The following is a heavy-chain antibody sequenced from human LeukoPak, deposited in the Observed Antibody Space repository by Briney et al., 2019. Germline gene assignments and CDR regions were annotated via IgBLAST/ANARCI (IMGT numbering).Heavy chain of an antibody. Sequence: GGSLRLSCAASGFTFSSYEMNWVRQAPGKWLEWVSYISSSGDTIYYADSVNGRFTISRDSAKNSLYLQMNSLRAEDTAVYYCAREMDYYDSRPIDYWGQGTLVTVSS. CDR1: GFTFSSYE. D-gene: IGHD3-22*01. J-gene: IGHJ4*02. CDR3: AREMDYYDSRPIDY. CDR2: ISSSGDTI. V-gene: IGHV3-48*03.